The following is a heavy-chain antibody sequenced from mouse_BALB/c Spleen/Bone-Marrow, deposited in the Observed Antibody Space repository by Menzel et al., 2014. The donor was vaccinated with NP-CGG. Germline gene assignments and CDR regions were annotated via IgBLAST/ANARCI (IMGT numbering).Heavy chain of an antibody. CDR3: ARRYYGSSFSYFDY. J-gene: IGHJ2*01. D-gene: IGHD1-1*01. CDR2: ISSGSSTI. V-gene: IGHV5-17*02. Sequence: EVKLVESGGGLVQPGGSRKLSCAASGSTFSSFGMHWVRQAPEKGLEWVAYISSGSSTIYYADTVKGRFTISRDNPKNTLFLQMTSLRSEDTAMYYCARRYYGSSFSYFDYWGQGTTLTVSS. CDR1: GSTFSSFG.